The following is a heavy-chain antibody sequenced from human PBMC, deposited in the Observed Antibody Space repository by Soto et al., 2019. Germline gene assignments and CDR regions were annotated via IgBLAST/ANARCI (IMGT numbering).Heavy chain of an antibody. CDR3: AREKRDYCSGGSCYSAVDY. V-gene: IGHV1-18*04. CDR2: ISAYNGNT. Sequence: QVQLVQSGAEVKKPGASVKVSCKASGYTFTSYGISWVRQAPGQGLEWMGWISAYNGNTNYAQKLQGRVTMTTDTSTSTAYMELRSLRSVDTAVYYCAREKRDYCSGGSCYSAVDYWGQGTLVTVSS. D-gene: IGHD2-15*01. J-gene: IGHJ4*02. CDR1: GYTFTSYG.